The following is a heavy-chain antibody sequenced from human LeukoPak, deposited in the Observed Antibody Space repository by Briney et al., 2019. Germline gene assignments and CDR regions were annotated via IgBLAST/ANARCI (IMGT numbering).Heavy chain of an antibody. V-gene: IGHV3-11*04. CDR2: ITDNGRKT. CDR1: GFTFSDYF. J-gene: IGHJ4*02. CDR3: TRVSLYGDYPNYFDY. Sequence: GGSLRLSCAASGFTFSDYFMGWIRQAPGKGLEWVSYITDNGRKTYYADSVKGRFTISRDNAKYSLYLQMNSLRAEDTAVYYCTRVSLYGDYPNYFDYWGQGTLVTVSS. D-gene: IGHD4-17*01.